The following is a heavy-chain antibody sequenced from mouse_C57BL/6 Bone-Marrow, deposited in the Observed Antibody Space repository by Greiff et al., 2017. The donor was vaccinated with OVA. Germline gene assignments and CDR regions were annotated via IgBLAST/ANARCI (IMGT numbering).Heavy chain of an antibody. V-gene: IGHV5-4*03. Sequence: EVMLVESGGGLVKPGGSLKLSCAASGFTFSSYAMSWVRQTPEKRLEWVATISDGGSYTYYPDNVKGRFTISRDNAKNNLYLQMSHLKSEDTAMYYCARAPYDYDGFDYWGQGTTLTVSS. CDR2: ISDGGSYT. D-gene: IGHD2-4*01. J-gene: IGHJ2*01. CDR1: GFTFSSYA. CDR3: ARAPYDYDGFDY.